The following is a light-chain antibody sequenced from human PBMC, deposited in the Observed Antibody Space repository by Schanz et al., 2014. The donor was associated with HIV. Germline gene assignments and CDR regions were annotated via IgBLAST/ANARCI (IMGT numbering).Light chain of an antibody. Sequence: EIVLTQSPATLSLSPGERATLSCRASQSVSSYLAWYQQKPGQAPRLLIYDASNRATGIPARFSGSGSGTDFTLTISSLEPEDFAVYYCQQRGDWPALTFGGGTKVEMK. CDR3: QQRGDWPALT. CDR1: QSVSSY. CDR2: DAS. V-gene: IGKV3-11*01. J-gene: IGKJ4*01.